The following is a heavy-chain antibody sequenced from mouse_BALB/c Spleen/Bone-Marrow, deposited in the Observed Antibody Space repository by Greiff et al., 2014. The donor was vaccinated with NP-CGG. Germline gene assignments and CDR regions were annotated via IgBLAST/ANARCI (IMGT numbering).Heavy chain of an antibody. CDR3: AREFAY. V-gene: IGHV1-9*01. CDR1: GYTFSSYW. CDR2: ILPGNGST. J-gene: IGHJ3*01. Sequence: VQLQQSGAELMKPGASVKISCKATGYTFSSYWIEWVKQRPGHGLEWIGEILPGNGSTNYNEKFKGKATFTADTSSNTAYMQLSSLTSEDSAVYYCAREFAYWGQGTLVTVSA.